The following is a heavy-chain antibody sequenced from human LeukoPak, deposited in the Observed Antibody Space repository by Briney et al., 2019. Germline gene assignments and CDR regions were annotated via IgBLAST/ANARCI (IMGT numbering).Heavy chain of an antibody. CDR1: GFTFSSYA. Sequence: GGSLRLSCTASGFTFSSYAMSWVRQAPGKGLEWVSTISGSGGSTYYADSVKGRFTISRDNSKNTLYLQMNSLRAEDTAVYYCAKSYDYVPNWFDPWGQGTLVTVSS. V-gene: IGHV3-23*01. CDR3: AKSYDYVPNWFDP. J-gene: IGHJ5*02. CDR2: ISGSGGST. D-gene: IGHD5-12*01.